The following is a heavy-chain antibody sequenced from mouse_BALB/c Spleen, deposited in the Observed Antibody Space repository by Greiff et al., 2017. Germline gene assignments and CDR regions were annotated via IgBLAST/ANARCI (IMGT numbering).Heavy chain of an antibody. Sequence: EVKLMESGGGLVKLGGSLKLSCAASGFTFSSYYMSWVRQTPEKRLELVAAINSNGGSTYYPDTVKGRFTISRDNAKNTLYLQMSSLKSEDTALYYCARDGPGAMDYWGQGTSVTVSS. J-gene: IGHJ4*01. CDR3: ARDGPGAMDY. V-gene: IGHV5-6-2*01. CDR2: INSNGGST. D-gene: IGHD2-3*01. CDR1: GFTFSSYY.